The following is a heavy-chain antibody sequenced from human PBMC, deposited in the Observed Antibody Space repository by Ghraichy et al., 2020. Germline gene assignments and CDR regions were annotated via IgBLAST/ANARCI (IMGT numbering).Heavy chain of an antibody. D-gene: IGHD1-7*01. V-gene: IGHV7-4-1*02. CDR3: ARSAGTTYFYYAMDV. CDR2: IHTNSGNP. CDR1: GYTFTHYA. J-gene: IGHJ6*02. Sequence: ASVKVSGKTSGYTFTHYAMNWVRQAPGQRLEWMGWIHTNSGNPTYAQDFTGRFVFSLDTSVSTAYLQISSLKAEDTAVYYCARSAGTTYFYYAMDVWGQGTTVTVSS.